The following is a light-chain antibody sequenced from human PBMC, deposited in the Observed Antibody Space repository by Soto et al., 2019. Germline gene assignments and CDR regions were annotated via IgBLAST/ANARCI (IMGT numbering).Light chain of an antibody. Sequence: QSALTQPRSVSGSPGQSVTISCTGNSSDVGGYNYVSWYQQHPGKAPKLMIYDVSKRPSGVPDRFSGSKSGNTASLTISGLQSEDDADYYCCSYAGSYTYVFGTGTKLTVL. J-gene: IGLJ1*01. CDR3: CSYAGSYTYV. V-gene: IGLV2-11*01. CDR1: SSDVGGYNY. CDR2: DVS.